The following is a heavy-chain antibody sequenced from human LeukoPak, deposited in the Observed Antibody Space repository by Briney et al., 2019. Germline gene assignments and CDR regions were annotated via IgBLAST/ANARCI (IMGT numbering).Heavy chain of an antibody. CDR2: ISAYNGNT. CDR3: AREKYCSGGSCYIDY. CDR1: GYTFTSYG. V-gene: IGHV1-18*01. D-gene: IGHD2-15*01. Sequence: ASVKVSCKASGYTFTSYGISWVRQAPGQGLEWMGWISAYNGNTNYAQKLQGRVTMTTDTSTSTAYMELRSLRSDDTAVYYCAREKYCSGGSCYIDYWGQGTLVTVSS. J-gene: IGHJ4*02.